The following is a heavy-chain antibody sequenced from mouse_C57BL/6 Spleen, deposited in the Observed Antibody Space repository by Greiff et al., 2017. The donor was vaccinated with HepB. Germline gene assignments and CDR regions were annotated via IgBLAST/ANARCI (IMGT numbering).Heavy chain of an antibody. CDR3: ARYLTTGVAGYFDV. CDR2: IYPYNGVS. CDR1: GYSFTGYY. Sequence: EVQVVESGPELVKPGASVKISCKASGYSFTGYYMHWVKQSHGNILDWIGYIYPYNGVSSYNQKFKGKATLTVDKSSSTAYMELRSLTSEDSAVYYCARYLTTGVAGYFDVWGTGTTVTVSS. J-gene: IGHJ1*03. D-gene: IGHD1-1*01. V-gene: IGHV1-31*01.